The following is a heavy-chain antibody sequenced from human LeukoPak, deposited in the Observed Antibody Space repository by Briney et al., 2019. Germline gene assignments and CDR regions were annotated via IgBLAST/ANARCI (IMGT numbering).Heavy chain of an antibody. CDR1: GGSISSYY. V-gene: IGHV4-59*01. CDR3: ARGRRQPMRYFDL. CDR2: IYYSGST. D-gene: IGHD1-1*01. J-gene: IGHJ2*01. Sequence: SETLSLTCTVSGGSISSYYWSWIRQPPGKGLDWIGYIYYSGSTNYNPSLKSRVTISVDTSKNQFSLKLSSVTAADTAVYYCARGRRQPMRYFDLWGRGTLVTVSS.